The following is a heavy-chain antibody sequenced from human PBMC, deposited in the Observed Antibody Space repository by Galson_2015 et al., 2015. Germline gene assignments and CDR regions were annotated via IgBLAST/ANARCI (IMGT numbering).Heavy chain of an antibody. V-gene: IGHV1-8*01. Sequence: SVKVSCKASGYTFASYDINWVRQATGQGLEWMGWMNPNSGNTGYAQKFQGRVTMTRHTSESTAYMELSSLRSEDTAVYYCAVSPVGWTDSWGQGTLVTVSS. J-gene: IGHJ4*02. CDR2: MNPNSGNT. D-gene: IGHD2-15*01. CDR1: GYTFASYD. CDR3: AVSPVGWTDS.